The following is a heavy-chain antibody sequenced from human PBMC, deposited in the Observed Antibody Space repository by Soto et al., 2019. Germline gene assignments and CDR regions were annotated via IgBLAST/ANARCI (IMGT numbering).Heavy chain of an antibody. Sequence: XSVKVCYTASVGNLSYYAVSLVRQAPGQGLQCMGWINPNSGDTKYAQEFQGRVTLTRDTSISTVYMELSRLTSDDTAVYYCARDMDYYYGSGTGKGHGVWAQGTTVTVSS. V-gene: IGHV1-2*02. D-gene: IGHD3-10*01. CDR2: INPNSGDT. J-gene: IGHJ6*02. CDR3: ARDMDYYYGSGTGKGHGV. CDR1: VGNLSYYA.